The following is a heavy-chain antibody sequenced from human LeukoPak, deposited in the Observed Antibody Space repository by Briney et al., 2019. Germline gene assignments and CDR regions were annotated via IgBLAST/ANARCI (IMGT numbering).Heavy chain of an antibody. V-gene: IGHV1-18*01. D-gene: IGHD6-13*01. CDR2: INTYNEET. Sequence: ASVKVSCKASGYTFTNYGIGWVRQAPGQGLEWMGWINTYNEETDYAQKFQGRVTMTTDSSTNTAHMELRSLRSDDTAMYCCVRVEQQLILWFDPWGQGTLVTVSS. J-gene: IGHJ5*02. CDR3: VRVEQQLILWFDP. CDR1: GYTFTNYG.